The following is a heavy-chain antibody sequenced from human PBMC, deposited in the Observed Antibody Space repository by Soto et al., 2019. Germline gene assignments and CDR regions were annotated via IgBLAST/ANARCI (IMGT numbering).Heavy chain of an antibody. V-gene: IGHV3-30*18. CDR3: AKGHSSSWWGGDY. J-gene: IGHJ4*02. D-gene: IGHD6-13*01. Sequence: QVQLVESGGGVVQPGRSLRLSCAVSGFTFSNFGMHWVRQAPGKGLEWVAVISYDGSHKYYADSVQGRFSISRDNSKDTSYLQMNSLRAEDTAVYYCAKGHSSSWWGGDYWGQGTLVTVSS. CDR2: ISYDGSHK. CDR1: GFTFSNFG.